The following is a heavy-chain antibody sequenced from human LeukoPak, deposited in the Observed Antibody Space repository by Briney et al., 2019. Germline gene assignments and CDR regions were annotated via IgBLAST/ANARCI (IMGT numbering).Heavy chain of an antibody. V-gene: IGHV3-66*01. CDR2: IYGSTSA. Sequence: GGSLRLSCAASGFTVSSKYINWVRQAPGKGPEWVSLIYGSTSADYADSVKGRFTISRDNSMNTVYLQMNSLRAEDTAIYHCARLNFGDDYWGQGTLVAVSS. CDR3: ARLNFGDDY. J-gene: IGHJ4*02. CDR1: GFTVSSKY. D-gene: IGHD4-17*01.